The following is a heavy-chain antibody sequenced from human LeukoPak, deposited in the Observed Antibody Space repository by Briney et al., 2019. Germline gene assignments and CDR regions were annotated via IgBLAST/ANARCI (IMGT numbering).Heavy chain of an antibody. CDR3: AKDCGGDCYYDSVY. CDR1: GFTFSSYA. J-gene: IGHJ4*02. V-gene: IGHV3-23*01. Sequence: QPGGSLRLSCVASGFTFSSYAMSWVRQAPGKGLEWVSAISGNDDRTYYADSVKGRFTISRDNSKNTLYLQMNSLRAEDTAVYYCAKDCGGDCYYDSVYWGQGILVTVSS. CDR2: ISGNDDRT. D-gene: IGHD2-21*02.